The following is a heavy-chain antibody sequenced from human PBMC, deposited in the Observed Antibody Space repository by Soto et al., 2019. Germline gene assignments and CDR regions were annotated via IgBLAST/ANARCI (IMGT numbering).Heavy chain of an antibody. V-gene: IGHV4-34*01. CDR3: ARGRYSSSWYYNWFDP. CDR2: INHSGST. Sequence: SETLSLTCTVSGGSMIAYYWNWMRQPPGKGLEWIGEINHSGSTNYNPSLKSRVTISVDTSKNQFSLKLSSVTAADTAVYYCARGRYSSSWYYNWFDPWGQGTLVTVSS. D-gene: IGHD6-13*01. J-gene: IGHJ5*02. CDR1: GGSMIAYY.